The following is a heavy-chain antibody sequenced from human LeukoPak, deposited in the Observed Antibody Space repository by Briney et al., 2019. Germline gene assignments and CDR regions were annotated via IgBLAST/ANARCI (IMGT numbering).Heavy chain of an antibody. CDR2: IYYSGST. CDR1: GGSISSYY. Sequence: SETPSLTCTVSGGSISSYYWSWIRQPPGKGLEWIGYIYYSGSTNYNPSLKSRVTISVDTSKNQFSLKLSSVTAADTAVYYCARANPYDSSSQFHTITYYLDYWGQGTLVTVSS. D-gene: IGHD3-22*01. J-gene: IGHJ4*02. V-gene: IGHV4-59*01. CDR3: ARANPYDSSSQFHTITYYLDY.